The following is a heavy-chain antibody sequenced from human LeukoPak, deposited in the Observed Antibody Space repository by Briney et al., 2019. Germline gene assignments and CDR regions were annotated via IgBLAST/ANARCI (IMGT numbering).Heavy chain of an antibody. CDR1: GGSISNYY. CDR3: ASFTVTLDY. D-gene: IGHD4-17*01. V-gene: IGHV4-59*01. J-gene: IGHJ4*02. Sequence: PSETLSLTCTVSGGSISNYYWSWIRQPPGKGLEWIGYIYYSGSTNYNPSLKSRVTISVDTSKNQFSLKLSSVTAADTAVYYCASFTVTLDYWGQGTLVTVSS. CDR2: IYYSGST.